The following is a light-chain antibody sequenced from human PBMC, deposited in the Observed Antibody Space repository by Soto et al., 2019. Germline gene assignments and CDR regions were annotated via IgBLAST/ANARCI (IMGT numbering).Light chain of an antibody. V-gene: IGLV2-8*01. CDR1: SSDIGGYYY. Sequence: QSVLTQPPSASGSPGQSVTVSCTGTSSDIGGYYYVSWYQQHPGKAPKLIIYEVTKRPSGVPDRFSGSKSGNTASLTVSGLQAVDEADYYCSSYAGSNNFVFGAGTKVTVL. J-gene: IGLJ1*01. CDR2: EVT. CDR3: SSYAGSNNFV.